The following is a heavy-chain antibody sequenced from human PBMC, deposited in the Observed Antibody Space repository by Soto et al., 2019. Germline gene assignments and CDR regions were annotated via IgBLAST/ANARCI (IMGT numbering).Heavy chain of an antibody. J-gene: IGHJ6*02. CDR1: GGSGGSFSGYY. V-gene: IGHV4-34*01. CDR3: ARHNYHSSGYYHYYYGMDV. Sequence: QVQLQQWGAGLLKPSETLSLTCAVYGGSGGSFSGYYWSWIRQPPGKGLEWIGEINHSGSTNYNPSLRRRVTISVETSKNQFSLKLRSVTAADTAVYYCARHNYHSSGYYHYYYGMDVWGQGTTVTVSS. D-gene: IGHD3-22*01. CDR2: INHSGST.